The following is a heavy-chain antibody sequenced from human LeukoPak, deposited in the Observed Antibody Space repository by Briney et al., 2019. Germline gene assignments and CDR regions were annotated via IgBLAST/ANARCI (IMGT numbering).Heavy chain of an antibody. D-gene: IGHD3-3*01. CDR1: GGSISSGGYY. J-gene: IGHJ4*02. V-gene: IGHV4-30-2*01. Sequence: PSETLSLTCTVSGGSISSGGYYWSWIRQPPGKGLEWIGYIYHSGSTYYNPSLKSRVTISVGRSKNQFSLKLSSVTAADTAVYYCARHSYYDFWSGYYLDYWGQGTLVTVSS. CDR2: IYHSGST. CDR3: ARHSYYDFWSGYYLDY.